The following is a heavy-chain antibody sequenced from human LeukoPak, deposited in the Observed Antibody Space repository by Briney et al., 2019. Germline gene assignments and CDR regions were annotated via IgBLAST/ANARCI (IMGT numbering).Heavy chain of an antibody. J-gene: IGHJ4*02. CDR1: GYSVSSGYY. CDR2: IYHSGST. V-gene: IGHV4-38-2*02. CDR3: ASEDYYDSSGYYLDC. D-gene: IGHD3-22*01. Sequence: PSETLSLTCTVSGYSVSSGYYWGWIRQSPGKGLEWIGSIYHSGSTYYSPSLRSRITISVDTSKNQFSLKLSSVTAADTAVYYCASEDYYDSSGYYLDCWGQGTLVTVSS.